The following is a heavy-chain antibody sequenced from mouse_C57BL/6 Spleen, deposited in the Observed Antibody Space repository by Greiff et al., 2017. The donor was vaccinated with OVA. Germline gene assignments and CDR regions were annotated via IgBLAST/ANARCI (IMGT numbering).Heavy chain of an antibody. V-gene: IGHV1-15*01. Sequence: VQLQQSGAELVRPGASVTLSCKASGYTFTDYEMHWVKQTPVHGLEWIGAIDPETGGTAYNQKFKGKAILTADKSSSTAYMELRSLTSEDSAVYYCTLLTNYYAMDYWGQGTSVTVSS. CDR3: TLLTNYYAMDY. CDR2: IDPETGGT. J-gene: IGHJ4*01. D-gene: IGHD2-10*01. CDR1: GYTFTDYE.